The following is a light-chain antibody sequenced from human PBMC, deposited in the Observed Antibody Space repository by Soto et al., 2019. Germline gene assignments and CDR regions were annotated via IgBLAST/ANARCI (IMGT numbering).Light chain of an antibody. J-gene: IGLJ2*01. CDR1: SSDVGGYNY. CDR2: DVS. CDR3: CSYAGSYNPV. Sequence: QSALTQPRSVSGSPGQSVTISCTGTSSDVGGYNYVSWYQQHPGKAPKLMIYDVSKRPSGVPDRFSGSKSGNTASLTISGLQAEDAADYYCCSYAGSYNPVFGGGPTLTVL. V-gene: IGLV2-11*01.